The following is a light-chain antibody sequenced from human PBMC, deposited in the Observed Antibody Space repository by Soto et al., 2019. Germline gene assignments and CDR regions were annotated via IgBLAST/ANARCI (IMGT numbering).Light chain of an antibody. Sequence: QSVLTQPASVSGSPGQSITISCTGTSTDVGGHYYVSWYQQHPGKAPKLIIYDVTDRPSGVSHRFSGSKSGNTASLTISGLQAEDEADYCCTSYTSTNSYVAVGGGTKLTVL. J-gene: IGLJ2*01. CDR1: STDVGGHYY. CDR3: TSYTSTNSYVA. V-gene: IGLV2-14*03. CDR2: DVT.